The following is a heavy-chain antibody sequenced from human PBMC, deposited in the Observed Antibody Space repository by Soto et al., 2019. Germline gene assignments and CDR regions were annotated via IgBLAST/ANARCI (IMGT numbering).Heavy chain of an antibody. J-gene: IGHJ4*02. D-gene: IGHD3-10*01. CDR2: ISGGGGST. Sequence: GGSMRLSCAAAGFTFSSYAMSWVRQAPGKGLEWVSAISGGGGSTYYADSVKGRFTISRDNSKNTLYLQMNSLRAEATAVYYCAKSLWFGEFGYWGQGTLVTVSS. CDR3: AKSLWFGEFGY. V-gene: IGHV3-23*01. CDR1: GFTFSSYA.